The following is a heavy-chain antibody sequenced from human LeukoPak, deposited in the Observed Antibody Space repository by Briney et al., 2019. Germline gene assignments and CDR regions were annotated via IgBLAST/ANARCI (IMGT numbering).Heavy chain of an antibody. V-gene: IGHV3-23*01. CDR3: ATLASGHSSPFDY. J-gene: IGHJ4*02. CDR1: GFTFSSHA. D-gene: IGHD6-13*01. CDR2: ISGSGGTT. Sequence: GGSLRLSCAASGFTFSSHAMSWVRQAPGKGLEWVSGISGSGGTTYYADSVKGRFTISRDNSKNTLYAEMTSLRAEDTAVYYCATLASGHSSPFDYWGQGTLVTVSS.